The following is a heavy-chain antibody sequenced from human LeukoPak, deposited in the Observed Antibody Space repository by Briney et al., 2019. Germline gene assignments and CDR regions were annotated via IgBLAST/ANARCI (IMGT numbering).Heavy chain of an antibody. D-gene: IGHD5-18*01. J-gene: IGHJ6*02. Sequence: GGSLRLSCAASGFTFSSYSMNWVRQAPGKGLEWVSSISSSSSYIYYADSVKGRFTISRDNAKNSLYLQMNSLRAEDTAVYYCARFDVDTAMVTYYYCYGMDVWGQGTTVTVSS. V-gene: IGHV3-21*01. CDR1: GFTFSSYS. CDR3: ARFDVDTAMVTYYYCYGMDV. CDR2: ISSSSSYI.